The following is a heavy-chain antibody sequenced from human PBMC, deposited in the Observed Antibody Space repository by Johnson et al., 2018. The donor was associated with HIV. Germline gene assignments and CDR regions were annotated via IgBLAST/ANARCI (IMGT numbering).Heavy chain of an antibody. J-gene: IGHJ3*02. CDR2: ISSNGGST. D-gene: IGHD1-26*01. V-gene: IGHV3-64*01. CDR3: ARERSGSYYVDAFDI. CDR1: EFTFSSYA. Sequence: VQLVESGGGVVQPGRSLRLSCAASEFTFSSYAMHWVRQAPGKGLEYVSAISSNGGSTYYANSVKGRFTISRDNSKNTLYLQMGSLRAEDMAVYYCARERSGSYYVDAFDIWGQGTMVTVSS.